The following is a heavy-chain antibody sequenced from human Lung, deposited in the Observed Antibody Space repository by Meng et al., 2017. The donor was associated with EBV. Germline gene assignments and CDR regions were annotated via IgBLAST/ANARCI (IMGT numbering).Heavy chain of an antibody. Sequence: QVHLNESGPGLVKPSQTLSLTCTVSGGSISSGGYYWSWIRQHPGKGLEWIGYIYYSGSTYYNPSLKNRVTISVDTSKNQFSLKLSSVTAADTAVYYCAATVNDGYFDYWGQGTLVTVSS. CDR2: IYYSGST. CDR1: GGSISSGGYY. D-gene: IGHD4-11*01. J-gene: IGHJ4*02. CDR3: AATVNDGYFDY. V-gene: IGHV4-31*03.